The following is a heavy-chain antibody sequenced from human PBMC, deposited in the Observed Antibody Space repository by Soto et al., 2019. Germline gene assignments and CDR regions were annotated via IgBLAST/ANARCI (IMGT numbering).Heavy chain of an antibody. Sequence: EVQLVESGGGLVQPGGSLRLSCAASGFTFSTYDMFWVRQGTGKGLEWVSAIGTKADPFYPDSVKGRFTISRENAKNSLYLQVNSLRAGDTAVYYCARSPSGSFPSGNAFDLWGQGTMVTVSS. CDR2: IGTKADP. CDR3: ARSPSGSFPSGNAFDL. V-gene: IGHV3-13*05. D-gene: IGHD1-26*01. CDR1: GFTFSTYD. J-gene: IGHJ3*01.